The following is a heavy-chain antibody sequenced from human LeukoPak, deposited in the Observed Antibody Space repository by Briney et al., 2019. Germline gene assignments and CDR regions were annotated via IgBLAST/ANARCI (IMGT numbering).Heavy chain of an antibody. CDR1: GYTFTSYY. Sequence: APVKVSCKAPGYTFTSYYMHWVRQAPGQGLEWMGIINPSGGSTSYAQKFQGRVTMTRDTSTSTVYMELSGLRSEDTAVYYCARERIFEVRGVKAFDYWGQGTLVTVSS. CDR3: ARERIFEVRGVKAFDY. D-gene: IGHD3-10*01. J-gene: IGHJ4*02. V-gene: IGHV1-46*01. CDR2: INPSGGST.